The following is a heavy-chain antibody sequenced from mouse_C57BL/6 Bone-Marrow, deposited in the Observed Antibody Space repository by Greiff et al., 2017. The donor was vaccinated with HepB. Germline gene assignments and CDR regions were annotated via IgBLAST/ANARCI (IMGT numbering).Heavy chain of an antibody. V-gene: IGHV1-81*01. Sequence: VKLVESGAELARPGASVKLSCKASGYTFTSYGISWVKQRTGQGLEWIGEIYPRSGNTYYNEKFKGKATLTADKSSSTAYMELRSLTSEDSAVYFCARRYYGPGDYWGQGTTLTVSS. CDR1: GYTFTSYG. J-gene: IGHJ2*01. D-gene: IGHD1-1*01. CDR2: IYPRSGNT. CDR3: ARRYYGPGDY.